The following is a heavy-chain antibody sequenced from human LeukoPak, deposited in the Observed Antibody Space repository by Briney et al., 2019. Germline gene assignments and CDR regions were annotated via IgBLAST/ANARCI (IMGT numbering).Heavy chain of an antibody. V-gene: IGHV3-30-3*01. J-gene: IGHJ5*02. Sequence: PGGSLRLSCAASGFTFSSYAMHWVRQAPGKGLEWEAVISYDGSNKYYADSVKGRFTISRDNSKNTLYLQMNSLRAEDTAVYYCAKDYSSSWYAGNWFDPWGQGTLVTVSS. CDR2: ISYDGSNK. CDR3: AKDYSSSWYAGNWFDP. D-gene: IGHD6-13*01. CDR1: GFTFSSYA.